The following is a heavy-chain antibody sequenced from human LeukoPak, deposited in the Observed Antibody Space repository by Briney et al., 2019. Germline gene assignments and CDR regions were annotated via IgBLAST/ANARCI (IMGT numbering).Heavy chain of an antibody. CDR3: AKDTGVVVALDS. D-gene: IGHD2-15*01. J-gene: IGHJ4*02. V-gene: IGHV3-23*01. CDR1: GFTFTNYA. CDR2: VGGGGDNT. Sequence: PGGSLRLSCAASGFTFTNYAMSWVRQAPGKGLEWVSIVGGGGDNTFYADSVKRRFIISRDNSKNTLCLQMNSLRVEDTAVYYCAKDTGVVVALDSWGQGTQVTVSS.